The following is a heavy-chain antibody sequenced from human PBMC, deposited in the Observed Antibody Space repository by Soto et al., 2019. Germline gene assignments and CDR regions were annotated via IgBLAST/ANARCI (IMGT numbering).Heavy chain of an antibody. V-gene: IGHV1-69*06. CDR2: IVPIFGTA. D-gene: IGHD5-12*01. J-gene: IGHJ4*02. Sequence: SVEVSCKASGGTFNSYGLTWVRQAPGQGLEWMGRIVPIFGTANYAQKFQGRVTITADKSTSTAYMELSNLRSEDTAVYYCASRVNGYSGFATDCWGQGTLVTVSS. CDR1: GGTFNSYG. CDR3: ASRVNGYSGFATDC.